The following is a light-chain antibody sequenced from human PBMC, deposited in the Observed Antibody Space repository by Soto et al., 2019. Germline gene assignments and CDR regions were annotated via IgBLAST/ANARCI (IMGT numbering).Light chain of an antibody. CDR1: ASDIGGYTF. Sequence: QSVLTQPPSASGSPGQSVAISCTGTASDIGGYTFVSWYQQHPGKAPKLLIYDVNKRPSGVPDRFSGSKSGNTASLTVSGLQAEDEADYYCSAHGGTNPYVFGTGTQLNVL. CDR2: DVN. J-gene: IGLJ1*01. V-gene: IGLV2-8*01. CDR3: SAHGGTNPYV.